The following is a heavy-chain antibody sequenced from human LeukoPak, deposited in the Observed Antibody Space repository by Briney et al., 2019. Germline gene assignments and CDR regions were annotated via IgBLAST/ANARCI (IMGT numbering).Heavy chain of an antibody. D-gene: IGHD3-16*01. Sequence: SETLSLTCTVSGGSISSSSYSWGSIRQPPGKGLEWIGSIYYSGSTYYNPSLKSRVTISVDTSKNQFSLKLSSVTAADTAVYYCARSIIITCWGVMPHYFDYWGQGTLVTVSS. CDR1: GGSISSSSYS. V-gene: IGHV4-39*01. CDR2: IYYSGST. CDR3: ARSIIITCWGVMPHYFDY. J-gene: IGHJ4*02.